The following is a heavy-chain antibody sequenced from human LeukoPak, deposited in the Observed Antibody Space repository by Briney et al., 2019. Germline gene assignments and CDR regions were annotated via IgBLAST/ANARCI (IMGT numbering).Heavy chain of an antibody. CDR1: GGSICSGGYY. D-gene: IGHD6-13*01. V-gene: IGHV4-31*11. Sequence: PSETLSLTCAVSGGSICSGGYYWSWIRQHPGKGLEWIGYIYYSGSTYYNPSLKSRVTISVDTSKNQFSLKLSSVTAADTAVYYCARYGIARYYYYGMDVWGQGTTVTVSS. CDR2: IYYSGST. CDR3: ARYGIARYYYYGMDV. J-gene: IGHJ6*02.